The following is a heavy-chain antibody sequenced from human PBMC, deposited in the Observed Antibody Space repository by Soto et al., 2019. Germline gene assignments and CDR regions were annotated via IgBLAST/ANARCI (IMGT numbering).Heavy chain of an antibody. Sequence: QITLKESGPTLVKPTQTLTLTCTFSGFSLSTSGVGVGWIRQPPGKALEWLALIYWDDDKRYSPSLKSRLTITKDTSKNRVVLKMTNMDPVETATYYCAHSGFGDLSKWSGIDYWGQGTLVTVSS. J-gene: IGHJ4*02. V-gene: IGHV2-5*02. CDR1: GFSLSTSGVG. CDR2: IYWDDDK. D-gene: IGHD3-10*01. CDR3: AHSGFGDLSKWSGIDY.